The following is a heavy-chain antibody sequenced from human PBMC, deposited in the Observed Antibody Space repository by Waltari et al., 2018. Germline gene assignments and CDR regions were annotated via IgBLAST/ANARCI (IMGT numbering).Heavy chain of an antibody. J-gene: IGHJ3*02. CDR3: ASRCYDFWTREESHLIGGLNDAFDI. CDR1: GGSISSYY. Sequence: QVQLQESGPGLVKPSETLSLTCTVSGGSISSYYWIWIRQPAGKGLEWIGRIYTSGSTNYNPSLKSRVTMSVDTSKNQFSLKLSSVTAADTAVYYCASRCYDFWTREESHLIGGLNDAFDIWGQGTMVTVSS. D-gene: IGHD3-3*01. V-gene: IGHV4-4*07. CDR2: IYTSGST.